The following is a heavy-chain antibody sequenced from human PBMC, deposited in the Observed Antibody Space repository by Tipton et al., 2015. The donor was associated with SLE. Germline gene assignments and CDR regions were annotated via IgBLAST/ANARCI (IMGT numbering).Heavy chain of an antibody. CDR1: GFTFSSYE. V-gene: IGHV3-48*03. CDR2: ISSGSTI. D-gene: IGHD6-6*01. J-gene: IGHJ4*02. Sequence: LRLSCAASGFTFSSYEMNWVLQAPGKGLGGVSYISSGSTIYYAVSVKGRFTISRDNAKNSLYLQMNSLRAEDTAIYYCARAAYSSSPDCWGQGTLVTVSS. CDR3: ARAAYSSSPDC.